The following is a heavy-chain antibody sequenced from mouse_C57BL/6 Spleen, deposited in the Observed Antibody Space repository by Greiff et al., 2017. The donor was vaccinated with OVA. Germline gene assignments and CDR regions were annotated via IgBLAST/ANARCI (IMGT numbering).Heavy chain of an antibody. CDR3: ARDEASYDGDWSFDD. D-gene: IGHD2-3*01. V-gene: IGHV5-16*01. CDR2: INYDGSST. CDR1: GFTFSDYY. Sequence: EVKLVESEGGLVQPGSSMKLSCTASGFTFSDYYMAWVRQVPEKGLEWVANINYDGSSTYYLDSLKSRFIISRDNAKNILYLQMSSLKSEDTATYYGARDEASYDGDWSFDDWGTGTTVTVSS. J-gene: IGHJ1*03.